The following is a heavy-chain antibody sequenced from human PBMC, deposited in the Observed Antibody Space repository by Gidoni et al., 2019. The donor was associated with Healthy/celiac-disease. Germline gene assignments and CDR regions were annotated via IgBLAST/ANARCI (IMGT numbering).Heavy chain of an antibody. Sequence: EVQLVESGGGLVQPGGSLRLSCAASGFTFSDHYMDWVRQAPGKGLEWVGRTRNKATSYTTEYAASVKGRFTISRDDSKNSLYLQMNSLKTEDTAVYYCARVRGVAAPYYFDYWGQGTLVTVSS. CDR3: ARVRGVAAPYYFDY. V-gene: IGHV3-72*01. D-gene: IGHD6-13*01. J-gene: IGHJ4*02. CDR1: GFTFSDHY. CDR2: TRNKATSYTT.